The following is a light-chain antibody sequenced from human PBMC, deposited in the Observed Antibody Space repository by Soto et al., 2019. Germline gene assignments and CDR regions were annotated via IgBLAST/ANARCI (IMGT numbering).Light chain of an antibody. J-gene: IGKJ1*01. CDR1: QSLSSS. V-gene: IGKV3-15*01. Sequence: EIVMTQSPATLSVSPGERATLSCRASQSLSSSLAWFQQKPGQAPRLLIYGASTRATGIPARFSGSGSGTEFTLTISSLQSEDFAVYYCQQYNSWPLTFGQGTKVEIK. CDR2: GAS. CDR3: QQYNSWPLT.